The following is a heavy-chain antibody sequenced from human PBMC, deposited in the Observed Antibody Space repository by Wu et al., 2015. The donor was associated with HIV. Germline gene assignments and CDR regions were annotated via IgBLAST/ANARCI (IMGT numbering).Heavy chain of an antibody. CDR3: ATIYHDLRVVKVRVSQPRTWFDP. Sequence: QVQLVQSGAEVKKPGASVKVSCKVSGYTLTELSMHWVRQAPGKGLEWMGGFDPEDGETIYAQKFQGRVTMTEDTSTDTAYMELSSLRSEDTAVYYCATIYHDLRVVKVRVSQPRTWFDPWGQGTLVT. CDR2: FDPEDGET. J-gene: IGHJ5*02. D-gene: IGHD3-10*01. V-gene: IGHV1-24*01. CDR1: GYTLTELS.